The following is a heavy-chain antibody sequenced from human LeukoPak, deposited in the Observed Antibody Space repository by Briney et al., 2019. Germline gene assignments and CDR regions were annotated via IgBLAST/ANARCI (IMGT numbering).Heavy chain of an antibody. D-gene: IGHD5-18*01. CDR3: VPHTRSDTAMVN. Sequence: GASVKVSCKASGGTFSSYAISWVRQAPGQGLEWMGGIIPIFGTANYAQKFQGRVTITADESTSTAYMELSSLRSEDTAVYYCVPHTRSDTAMVNWGQGTLVTVSS. V-gene: IGHV1-69*13. CDR1: GGTFSSYA. J-gene: IGHJ4*02. CDR2: IIPIFGTA.